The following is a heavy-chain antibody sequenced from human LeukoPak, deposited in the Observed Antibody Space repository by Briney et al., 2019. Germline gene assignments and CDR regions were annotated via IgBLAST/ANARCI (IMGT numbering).Heavy chain of an antibody. D-gene: IGHD2-8*01. CDR3: VIAYASSENWRFDY. V-gene: IGHV3-7*01. J-gene: IGHJ4*02. CDR1: GASINSGGYY. Sequence: ETLSLTCTVSGASINSGGYYWSWIRQPPGKGLDWVANIKQDGSEKYYVDSVKGRFTISRDNAKNSLFLQMNSLRAEDTAVYYCVIAYASSENWRFDYWGQGTLVTVSS. CDR2: IKQDGSEK.